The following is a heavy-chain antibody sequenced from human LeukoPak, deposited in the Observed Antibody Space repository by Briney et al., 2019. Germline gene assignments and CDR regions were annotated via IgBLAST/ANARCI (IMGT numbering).Heavy chain of an antibody. Sequence: GGSLRLSCAASGFTFSSYGMHWVRQAPGKGLEWVAFIRYDGSNKYYADSVKGRFTISRDNSKNTLYLQMNSLRAEGTAVYYCANAPPPYYYDSSGFDYWGQGTLVTVSS. D-gene: IGHD3-22*01. V-gene: IGHV3-30*02. J-gene: IGHJ4*02. CDR3: ANAPPPYYYDSSGFDY. CDR2: IRYDGSNK. CDR1: GFTFSSYG.